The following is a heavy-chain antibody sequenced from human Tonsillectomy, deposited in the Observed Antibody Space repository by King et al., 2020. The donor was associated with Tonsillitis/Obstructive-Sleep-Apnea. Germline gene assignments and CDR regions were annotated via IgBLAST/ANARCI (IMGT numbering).Heavy chain of an antibody. V-gene: IGHV3-15*01. CDR1: GFTFSNAW. Sequence: VQLVESGGDLVKPGGSLRLSCAASGFTFSNAWMSWVRQAPGKGLEWVGRIKSKTDGGTTNYAAPVKGRFTISRDDSKNTLYLQMNSLKTEDTAVYYCTTGWVGATIVGYWGQGTLVTVSS. CDR3: TTGWVGATIVGY. D-gene: IGHD1-26*01. J-gene: IGHJ4*02. CDR2: IKSKTDGGTT.